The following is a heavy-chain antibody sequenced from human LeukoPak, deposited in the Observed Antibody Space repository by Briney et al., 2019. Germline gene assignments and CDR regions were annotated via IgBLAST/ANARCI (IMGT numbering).Heavy chain of an antibody. J-gene: IGHJ6*03. CDR1: GFTFSNYW. CDR2: IDTDGSST. CDR3: ARGGTYYYMDV. D-gene: IGHD3-16*01. Sequence: PGGSLRLSCAASGFTFSNYWMHWVRQAPGKGLVWVSRIDTDGSSTSYADSVKGRFTISRDNAKNTLYLQMNSLRAEDTAVYYCARGGTYYYMDVWGKGTTVTVSS. V-gene: IGHV3-74*01.